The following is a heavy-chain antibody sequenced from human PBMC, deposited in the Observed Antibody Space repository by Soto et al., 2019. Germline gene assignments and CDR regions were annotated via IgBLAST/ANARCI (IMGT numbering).Heavy chain of an antibody. CDR1: GFTLSGND. Sequence: QVQLVESGGGVVQPGRSLRLSCAASGFTLSGNDMHWVRQAPGKGPEWVAVMSYDGSGQYYADSVKGRFTISRDTSKSTLYLQRNSLTTEEKAGYFCARGGCYAMLSSSDCWGQGTLVTVSS. CDR3: ARGGCYAMLSSSDC. D-gene: IGHD3-16*01. V-gene: IGHV3-30*03. J-gene: IGHJ4*02. CDR2: MSYDGSGQ.